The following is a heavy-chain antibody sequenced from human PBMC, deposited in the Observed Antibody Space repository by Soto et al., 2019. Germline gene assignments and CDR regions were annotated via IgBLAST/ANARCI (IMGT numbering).Heavy chain of an antibody. V-gene: IGHV4-31*03. CDR2: IFYSGTT. CDR1: GGSINSLGYY. CDR3: ARSVDP. J-gene: IGHJ5*02. Sequence: SETLSLTCTVSGGSINSLGYYWSWIRQHPGKGLEWIGYIFYSGTTYYNPSLKSRVTISVDTSKNQFSLRLTSVTAADTAVYYCARSVDPWGQGTLVTVSS.